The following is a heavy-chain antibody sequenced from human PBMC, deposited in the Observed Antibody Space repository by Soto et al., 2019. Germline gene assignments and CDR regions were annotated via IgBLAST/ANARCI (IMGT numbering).Heavy chain of an antibody. J-gene: IGHJ4*02. D-gene: IGHD7-27*01. V-gene: IGHV3-30*03. CDR1: GFSFSAYG. CDR2: ISYDTLNK. Sequence: QVQLVESGGSVVQPGGSLRLSCAASGFSFSAYGMHWVRQAPGRGLEWVAFISYDTLNKYYTDSVKGRFTISRDNSENTLFLQMSSLRLEDAAVYYCATAFPMGTPYYFDYWGRGTLVTVSS. CDR3: ATAFPMGTPYYFDY.